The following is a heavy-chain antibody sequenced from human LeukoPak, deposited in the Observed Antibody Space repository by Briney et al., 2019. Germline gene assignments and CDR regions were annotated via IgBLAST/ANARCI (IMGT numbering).Heavy chain of an antibody. V-gene: IGHV3-23*01. Sequence: GGSLRLSCAPSGFTSSNYAMSWVRQAPGEGLEWVSAIRGGGGDTFYADSVKGRFTISRDNSKNTMSLQMDSLRVEDTAVYFCAKGASRYAGSARGAFDCWGQGTVVTVSS. J-gene: IGHJ4*02. D-gene: IGHD5-12*01. CDR3: AKGASRYAGSARGAFDC. CDR1: GFTSSNYA. CDR2: IRGGGGDT.